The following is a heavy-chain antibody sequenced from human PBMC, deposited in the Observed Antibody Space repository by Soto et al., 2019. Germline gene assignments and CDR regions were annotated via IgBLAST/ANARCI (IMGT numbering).Heavy chain of an antibody. V-gene: IGHV5-51*01. Sequence: GESLKISCMTSGYKFTAYWIAWVRQRPGKGLERMGIIYPGDFDTRYSPSFEGQVTISVDRSTNTAHLHWSSLKASDTAIYYCARRPQKAYDPIDYWGQGTLVTVSS. J-gene: IGHJ4*02. CDR1: GYKFTAYW. D-gene: IGHD1-1*01. CDR2: IYPGDFDT. CDR3: ARRPQKAYDPIDY.